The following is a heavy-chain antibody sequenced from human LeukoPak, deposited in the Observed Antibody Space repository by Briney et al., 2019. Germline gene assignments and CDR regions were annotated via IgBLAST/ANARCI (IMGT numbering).Heavy chain of an antibody. J-gene: IGHJ4*02. CDR3: TPYCSGGSCYFPNFDY. Sequence: PGGSLRLSCAASGFTFSNYAMSWVRQAPGKGLEWVSGISGSGGDTYYADSVKGRFTISRDNSKNTLYLQMNSLRAEDTAVYYCTPYCSGGSCYFPNFDYWGQGTLVTVSS. V-gene: IGHV3-23*01. D-gene: IGHD2-15*01. CDR1: GFTFSNYA. CDR2: ISGSGGDT.